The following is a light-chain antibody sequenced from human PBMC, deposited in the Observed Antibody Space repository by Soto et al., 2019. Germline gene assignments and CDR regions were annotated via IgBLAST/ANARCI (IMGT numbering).Light chain of an antibody. CDR3: QQYSTFWT. V-gene: IGKV1-39*01. CDR1: QSISNY. Sequence: DIQMTQSPSSVSASVGDRVSIACRASQSISNYLNWYQQKPGKAPKVLIFAASRLQSGVPSRFSGSGSGTDFTLTISSLQPEDFATYYCQQYSTFWTFGQGTKVDIK. CDR2: AAS. J-gene: IGKJ1*01.